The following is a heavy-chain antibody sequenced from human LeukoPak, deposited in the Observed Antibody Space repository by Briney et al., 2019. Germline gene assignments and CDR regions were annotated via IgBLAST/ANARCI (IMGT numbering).Heavy chain of an antibody. CDR3: ARGLRLLWFGESEGAFDI. Sequence: GGSLRLSCAASGFTFSSSAMNWVRQAPGKGLEWVSSINNVGSHIYYADSVRGRFTISRDNAKNSLYLQMNSLRAEDTAVYYCARGLRLLWFGESEGAFDIWGQGTMVTVSS. CDR1: GFTFSSSA. CDR2: INNVGSHI. V-gene: IGHV3-21*01. J-gene: IGHJ3*02. D-gene: IGHD3-10*01.